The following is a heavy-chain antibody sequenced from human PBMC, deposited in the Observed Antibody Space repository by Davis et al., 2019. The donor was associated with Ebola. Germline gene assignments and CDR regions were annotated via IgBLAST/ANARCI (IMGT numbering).Heavy chain of an antibody. Sequence: GESLKISCAASGFTFSSYGMHWVRQAPGKGLEWVAVISYDGSNKYYADSVKGRFTISRDNSKNTLYLQMNSLRAEDTAVYYCARESQMVRGVLYYYYGMDVWGQGTTVTVSS. CDR2: ISYDGSNK. V-gene: IGHV3-30*03. CDR3: ARESQMVRGVLYYYYGMDV. J-gene: IGHJ6*02. D-gene: IGHD3-10*01. CDR1: GFTFSSYG.